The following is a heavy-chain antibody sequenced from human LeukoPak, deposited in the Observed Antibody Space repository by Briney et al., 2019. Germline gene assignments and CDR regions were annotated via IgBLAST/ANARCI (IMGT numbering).Heavy chain of an antibody. J-gene: IGHJ3*02. D-gene: IGHD2-15*01. Sequence: GGSLRLSCAASGFTFSRNAMSWVRQAPGKGLERVSSISGSSYDIFYADSVKGRFTISRDNSKNTLYLQMNSLRAEDTAVYYCAKDEGYCNGGSCYLGAFDIWGQGTMVTVSS. V-gene: IGHV3-23*01. CDR1: GFTFSRNA. CDR3: AKDEGYCNGGSCYLGAFDI. CDR2: ISGSSYDI.